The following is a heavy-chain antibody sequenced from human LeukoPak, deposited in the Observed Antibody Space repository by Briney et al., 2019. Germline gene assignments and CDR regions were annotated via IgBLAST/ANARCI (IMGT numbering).Heavy chain of an antibody. CDR1: GYTFTSYY. CDR3: ARGSQVYYYGSGRHPLDY. J-gene: IGHJ4*02. Sequence: ASVKVSCKASGYTFTSYYMHWVRQAPGQGLEWMGIINPSGGSTSYAQKFQGRVTMTRDTSTSTVYMELSSLRSEDTAVYYCARGSQVYYYGSGRHPLDYWGQGTLVTVSS. CDR2: INPSGGST. D-gene: IGHD3-10*01. V-gene: IGHV1-46*01.